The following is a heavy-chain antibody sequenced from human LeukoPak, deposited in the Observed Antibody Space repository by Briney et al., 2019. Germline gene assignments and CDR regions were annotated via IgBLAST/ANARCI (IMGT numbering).Heavy chain of an antibody. V-gene: IGHV3-23*01. CDR1: GFTFSSYA. Sequence: GGSLRLSCAASGFTFSSYAMSWVRQAPGKGLEWVSAISGSGGSTYYADSVKGRFTISRDNSKNTLYLQMNSLRAEDTAVYSCAKCREEQLVEGFVDYWGQGTLVTVSS. CDR3: AKCREEQLVEGFVDY. CDR2: ISGSGGST. D-gene: IGHD6-13*01. J-gene: IGHJ4*02.